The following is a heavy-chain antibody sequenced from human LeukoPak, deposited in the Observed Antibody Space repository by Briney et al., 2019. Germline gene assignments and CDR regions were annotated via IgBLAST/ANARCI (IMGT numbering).Heavy chain of an antibody. CDR3: ARGIAPRQEPDYYYYYMDV. V-gene: IGHV4-59*01. CDR1: GGSISSYY. D-gene: IGHD6-6*01. Sequence: PSETLSLTCTVSGGSISSYYWSWIRQPPGKGLEWIGYIYYSGSTNYNPSLKSRVTISVDTSKNQFSLKLSSVTAADTAVYYCARGIAPRQEPDYYYYYMDVWGKGTTVTVSS. J-gene: IGHJ6*03. CDR2: IYYSGST.